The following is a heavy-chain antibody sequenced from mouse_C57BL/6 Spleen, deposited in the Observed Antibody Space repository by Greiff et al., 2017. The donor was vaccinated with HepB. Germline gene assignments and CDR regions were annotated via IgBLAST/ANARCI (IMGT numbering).Heavy chain of an antibody. V-gene: IGHV1-19*01. CDR3: AREGSMDYYAMDY. CDR2: INPYNGGT. J-gene: IGHJ4*01. CDR1: GYTFTDYY. D-gene: IGHD2-10*02. Sequence: EVQLQQSGPVLVKPGASVKMSCKASGYTFTDYYMNWVKQSHGKSLEWIGVINPYNGGTSYNQKFKGKATLTVDKSSSTAYMELNSLTSEDSAVYYCAREGSMDYYAMDYWGQGTSVTVSS.